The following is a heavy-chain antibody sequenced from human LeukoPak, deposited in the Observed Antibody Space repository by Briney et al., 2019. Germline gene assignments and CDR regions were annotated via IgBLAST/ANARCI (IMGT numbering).Heavy chain of an antibody. CDR2: INHSGST. J-gene: IGHJ6*02. CDR1: GGSFSGYY. Sequence: SETLSLTCAVYGGSFSGYYWSWIRQLPGKGLEWIGEINHSGSTNYNPSLKSRVTISVDTSKNQFSLKLSSVTAADTAVYYCARHLRYFDWLSAPNYYYYYGMDVWGQGTTVTVSS. D-gene: IGHD3-9*01. V-gene: IGHV4-34*01. CDR3: ARHLRYFDWLSAPNYYYYYGMDV.